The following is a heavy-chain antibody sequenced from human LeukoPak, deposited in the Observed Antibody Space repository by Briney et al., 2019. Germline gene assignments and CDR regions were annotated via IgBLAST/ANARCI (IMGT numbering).Heavy chain of an antibody. D-gene: IGHD1-26*01. J-gene: IGHJ4*02. CDR2: ISGSGGST. V-gene: IGHV3-23*01. CDR3: AKDPIFSGSYGVFDY. Sequence: GGSLRLSCAASGFTFSSYAMSWVRQAPGKGLEWVSAISGSGGSTNYADSVKGRFTISRDNSKNTLYLQMNSLRAGDTAVYYCAKDPIFSGSYGVFDYWGLGTLVTVSS. CDR1: GFTFSSYA.